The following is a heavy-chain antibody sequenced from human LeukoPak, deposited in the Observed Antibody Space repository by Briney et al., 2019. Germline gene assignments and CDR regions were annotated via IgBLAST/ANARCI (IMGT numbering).Heavy chain of an antibody. Sequence: ASVKVSCKASGGTFSSYAMSWVRQAPGKGLEWVSAISGSGGSTYYADSVKGRFTISRDNSKNTLYLQMNSLRAEDTAVYYCAKIQGDFDYWGQGTLVTVSS. CDR3: AKIQGDFDY. CDR2: ISGSGGST. V-gene: IGHV3-23*01. J-gene: IGHJ4*02. CDR1: GGTFSSYA.